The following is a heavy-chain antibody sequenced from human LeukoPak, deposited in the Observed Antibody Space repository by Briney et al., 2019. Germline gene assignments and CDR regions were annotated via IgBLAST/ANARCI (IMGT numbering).Heavy chain of an antibody. CDR3: ATPEGGPYFDY. D-gene: IGHD2-15*01. CDR2: IWYDGSNK. J-gene: IGHJ4*02. V-gene: IGHV3-33*01. CDR1: GFTFSSYG. Sequence: GGSLRLSCAASGFTFSSYGMHWVRQAPGKGLEWVAVIWYDGSNKYYADSVKGRFTISRDNSKNTLYLQMNSLRAEDTAVYYCATPEGGPYFDYWGQGTLVTVSS.